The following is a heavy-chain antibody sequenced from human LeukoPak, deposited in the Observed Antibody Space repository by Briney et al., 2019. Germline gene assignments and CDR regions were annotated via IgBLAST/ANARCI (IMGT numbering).Heavy chain of an antibody. V-gene: IGHV3-23*01. CDR2: ISGSGGST. J-gene: IGHJ4*02. Sequence: PGGSLRLSCAASGFTFSSYAMSWVRQAPGKGLEWVSGISGSGGSTYYADSVKGRLTISRDNSKNTLYLQMNSLRAEDTAVYYCARDLSSSTSFDYWGQGTLVTVSS. CDR1: GFTFSSYA. CDR3: ARDLSSSTSFDY. D-gene: IGHD2-2*01.